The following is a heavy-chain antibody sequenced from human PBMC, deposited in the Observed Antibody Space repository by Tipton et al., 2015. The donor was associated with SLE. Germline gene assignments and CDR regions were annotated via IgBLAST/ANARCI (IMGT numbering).Heavy chain of an antibody. V-gene: IGHV4-61*02. CDR2: IYSRGST. J-gene: IGHJ4*02. Sequence: VKPSETLSLTCTVSGGSISSGSYYWSWIRQSAGKGLEWIGRIYSRGSTNYNLSLKSRVSISLDTSKNQFSLKLSSVTAADTAVYYCARGYSSSWSDLDYWGQGTLVTVSS. D-gene: IGHD6-13*01. CDR1: GGSISSGSYY. CDR3: ARGYSSSWSDLDY.